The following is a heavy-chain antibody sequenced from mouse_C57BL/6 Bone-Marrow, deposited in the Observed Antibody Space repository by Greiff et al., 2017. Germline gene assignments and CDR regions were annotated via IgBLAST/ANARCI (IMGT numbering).Heavy chain of an antibody. CDR1: GYTFTDYY. CDR3: AGAQASWFAY. CDR2: INPYNGGT. J-gene: IGHJ3*01. V-gene: IGHV1-19*01. Sequence: VQLKQSGPVLVKPGASVKMSCKASGYTFTDYYMNWVKQSHGKSLEWIGVINPYNGGTSYNQKFKGKATLTVDKSSSTAYMELNSLTSEDSAVYYCAGAQASWFAYWGQGTLVTVSA. D-gene: IGHD3-2*02.